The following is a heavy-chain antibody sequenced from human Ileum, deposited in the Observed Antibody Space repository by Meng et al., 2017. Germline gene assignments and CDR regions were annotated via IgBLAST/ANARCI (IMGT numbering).Heavy chain of an antibody. CDR2: INPNSSNT. J-gene: IGHJ5*02. D-gene: IGHD1-26*01. Sequence: VQLVQCGAVEKNPAAVVEGSCKASGYSFTAFYIQWGRQAAGQGQELIGWINPNSSNTGYAQKFQGRVTMTRNTSISTAYMELSSLRSEDTAVYYCARGQGSGSYYVWFDPWGQGTLVTVSS. V-gene: IGHV1-8*02. CDR1: GYSFTAFY. CDR3: ARGQGSGSYYVWFDP.